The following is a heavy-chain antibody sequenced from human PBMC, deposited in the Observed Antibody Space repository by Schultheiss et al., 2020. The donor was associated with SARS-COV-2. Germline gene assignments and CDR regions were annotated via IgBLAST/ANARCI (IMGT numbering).Heavy chain of an antibody. CDR2: IKEDGSET. D-gene: IGHD2-8*01. J-gene: IGHJ4*02. CDR3: AKDPRAVVLMVYAFDY. CDR1: GFTFSSSW. V-gene: IGHV3-7*01. Sequence: GGSLRLSCAASGFTFSSSWMNWVRQAPGKGLEWVANIKEDGSETYYVDSVKGRFTISRDNAKNSLHLQMNSLRVEDTAVYYCAKDPRAVVLMVYAFDYWGQGTLVTVSS.